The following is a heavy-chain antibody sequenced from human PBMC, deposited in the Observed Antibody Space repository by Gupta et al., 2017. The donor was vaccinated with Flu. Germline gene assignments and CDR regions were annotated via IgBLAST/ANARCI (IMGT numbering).Heavy chain of an antibody. CDR3: TRDEN. CDR2: IDQDGSEK. V-gene: IGHV3-7*01. J-gene: IGHJ4*02. CDR1: GFPFSRSW. Sequence: VQLVESGGGLVQPGGSLRLSCGGSGFPFSRSWMSWVRQAPGKGLEWVANIDQDGSEKYYVDSVEGRFTISRDNAKNSLYLQMDSLRVEDTAVYYCTRDENWGQGALVIVSS.